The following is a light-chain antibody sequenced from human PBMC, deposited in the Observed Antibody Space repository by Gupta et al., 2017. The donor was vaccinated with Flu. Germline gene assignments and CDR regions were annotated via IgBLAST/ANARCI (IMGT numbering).Light chain of an antibody. CDR1: KLGDKY. Sequence: SPGQTASITCSGDKLGDKYANWNQQKAGQYPVLVIYKDSKRASGIPERFSGSNSGNTATLTISGTQAMDEANYYCQAGDSNNVLFGGGTKLTVL. V-gene: IGLV3-1*01. CDR2: KDS. J-gene: IGLJ3*02. CDR3: QAGDSNNVL.